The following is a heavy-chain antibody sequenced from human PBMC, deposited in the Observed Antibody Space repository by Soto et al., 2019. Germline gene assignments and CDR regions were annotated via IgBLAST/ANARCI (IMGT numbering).Heavy chain of an antibody. CDR1: GFTFGDYA. V-gene: IGHV3-49*03. CDR3: TRDWASIAARKFDY. Sequence: LRLSCTASGFTFGDYAMSWFRQSPGKGLEWVGFIRSKAYGGTTEYAASVKGRFTISRDDSKSIAYLQMNSLKTEDTAVYYCTRDWASIAARKFDYWGQGTLVTVSS. J-gene: IGHJ4*02. CDR2: IRSKAYGGTT. D-gene: IGHD6-6*01.